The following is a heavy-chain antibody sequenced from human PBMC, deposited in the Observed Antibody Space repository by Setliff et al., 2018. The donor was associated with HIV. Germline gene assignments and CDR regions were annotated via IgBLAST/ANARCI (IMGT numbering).Heavy chain of an antibody. V-gene: IGHV4-34*01. CDR2: INHRGST. Sequence: PSETLSLTCAVSGGSINSYYWSWIRQPPGRGLEWIGEINHRGSTNCNPSPKSRVSISVDTSKNQFSLKLSSVTAADTAVYYCARHQGKYYDSSGYSGWFFDLWGRGTLVTVSS. CDR3: ARHQGKYYDSSGYSGWFFDL. D-gene: IGHD3-22*01. CDR1: GGSINSYY. J-gene: IGHJ2*01.